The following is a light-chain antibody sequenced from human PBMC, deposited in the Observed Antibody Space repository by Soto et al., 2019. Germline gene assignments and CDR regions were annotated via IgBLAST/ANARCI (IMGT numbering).Light chain of an antibody. Sequence: QSVLTQPPSASGPPGQRVTISCSGSSSNIGDNTVHWYQHLPGSAPKLLIYSNDQRPSGVPDRFSGSKSGTSASLAISGLQSEDEGDYYCSSWDDSLNGNVFGTGTKLTVL. CDR2: SND. CDR3: SSWDDSLNGNV. V-gene: IGLV1-44*01. CDR1: SSNIGDNT. J-gene: IGLJ1*01.